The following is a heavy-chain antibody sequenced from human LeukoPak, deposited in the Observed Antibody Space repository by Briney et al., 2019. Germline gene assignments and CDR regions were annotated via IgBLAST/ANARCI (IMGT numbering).Heavy chain of an antibody. CDR2: ISYDGGNK. J-gene: IGHJ6*02. Sequence: GRSLRLSCAASGFTFSSYGMHWVRQAPGKGLEWVAVISYDGGNKYYADSVKGRFTISRDNSKNTLYLQMNSLRAEDTAVYYCAKDSTDYCSSTSCYDGYGMDVWGQGTTVTVSS. V-gene: IGHV3-30*18. CDR3: AKDSTDYCSSTSCYDGYGMDV. D-gene: IGHD2-2*01. CDR1: GFTFSSYG.